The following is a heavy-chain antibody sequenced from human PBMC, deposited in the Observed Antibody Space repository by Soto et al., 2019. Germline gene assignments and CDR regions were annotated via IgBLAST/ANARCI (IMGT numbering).Heavy chain of an antibody. Sequence: GSLRLSCAASGFTFDSYAMNWVRQAPGKGLEWVSTISGSGDYTYYTDSVKGRFTISRDNSKNMMYLQMNSLRAEDTAIYYCAKDVKTTVVRAYDYWGQGTLVTVSS. CDR2: ISGSGDYT. CDR3: AKDVKTTVVRAYDY. D-gene: IGHD4-17*01. CDR1: GFTFDSYA. V-gene: IGHV3-23*01. J-gene: IGHJ4*02.